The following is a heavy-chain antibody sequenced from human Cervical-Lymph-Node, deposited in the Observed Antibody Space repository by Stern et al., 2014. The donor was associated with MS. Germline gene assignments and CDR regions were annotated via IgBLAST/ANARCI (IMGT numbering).Heavy chain of an antibody. V-gene: IGHV4-61*02. CDR1: CGSISRGTYY. CDR2: LYPGGRP. Sequence: QLVESGPGLVQPSQTLSLTCTVSCGSISRGTYYWSSIRQPARKGLEWNGSLYPGGRPNYHPSLKSRFTISLDPSKNLFSLKLNSVTAADTAVYYCAREDSSSWYPNFDFWGQGTLVTVSS. CDR3: AREDSSSWYPNFDF. J-gene: IGHJ4*02. D-gene: IGHD6-13*01.